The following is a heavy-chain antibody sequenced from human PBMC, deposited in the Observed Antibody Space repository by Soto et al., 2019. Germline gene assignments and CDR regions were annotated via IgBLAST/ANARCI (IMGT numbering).Heavy chain of an antibody. CDR1: GFSLTTSGVG. CDR3: AHRTTTVTWWSAP. D-gene: IGHD4-17*01. CDR2: IYWDDDK. J-gene: IGHJ5*02. V-gene: IGHV2-5*02. Sequence: QITLKESGPTLVKPTQTLTLTCTFSGFSLTTSGVGVGWIRQPPGKALEWLALIYWDDDKRYSPSLKSRLTTTKATPKNQLALTMTNMAPPDTATYLCAHRTTTVTWWSAPWGPAALVTASS.